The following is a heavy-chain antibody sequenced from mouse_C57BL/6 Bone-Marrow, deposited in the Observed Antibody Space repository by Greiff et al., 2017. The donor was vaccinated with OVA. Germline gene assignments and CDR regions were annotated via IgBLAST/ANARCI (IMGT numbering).Heavy chain of an antibody. CDR2: IHPNSGST. CDR1: GYTFTSYW. J-gene: IGHJ3*01. CDR3: LGFAY. V-gene: IGHV1-64*01. Sequence: VQLQQPGAELVKPGASVKLSCKASGYTFTSYWLHWVKQRPGQGLEWIGIIHPNSGSTNYNETFTSKATLTVDKSSSTADMQLSSLTAEDSAGYYGLGFAYWGQGTLVTVSA.